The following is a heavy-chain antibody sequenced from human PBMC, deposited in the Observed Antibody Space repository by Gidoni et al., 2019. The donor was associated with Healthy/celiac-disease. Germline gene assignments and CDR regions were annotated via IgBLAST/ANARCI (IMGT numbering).Heavy chain of an antibody. D-gene: IGHD3-16*01. CDR3: AKLIMITFGGVILSNYFDY. CDR1: GFTFSSDA. J-gene: IGHJ4*02. Sequence: EVQLLESGGGWVQPGGSLRLSCAASGFTFSSDAMSWVRQAPGKGLVWVSAISGSCGSTYYADSVKGRFTISRDNSKNPLYLQMNSLRAEDTAVYYCAKLIMITFGGVILSNYFDYWGQGTLVTVSS. CDR2: ISGSCGST. V-gene: IGHV3-23*01.